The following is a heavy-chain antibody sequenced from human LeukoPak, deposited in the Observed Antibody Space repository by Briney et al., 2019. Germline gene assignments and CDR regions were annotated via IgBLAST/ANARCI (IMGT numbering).Heavy chain of an antibody. CDR1: GFSVSGYW. CDR3: ARVSPYRVARLGALDI. CDR2: INSDGTTT. J-gene: IGHJ3*02. D-gene: IGHD3-16*02. V-gene: IGHV3-74*01. Sequence: GGSLRLSCAASGFSVSGYWMHWVRQAPGKGLVWVSRINSDGTTTAYADSVKGRVTVSRDNGRNTVYLQMSSLRADDTAIYYCARVSPYRVARLGALDIWGQGTKVTVSS.